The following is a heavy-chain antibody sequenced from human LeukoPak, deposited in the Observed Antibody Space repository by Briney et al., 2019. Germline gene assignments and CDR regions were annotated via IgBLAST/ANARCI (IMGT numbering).Heavy chain of an antibody. CDR1: GGSISSGSYY. V-gene: IGHV4-61*02. J-gene: IGHJ4*02. CDR3: ARDHSTGIAVAGTGY. D-gene: IGHD6-19*01. Sequence: SQTLSLTCTVSGGSISSGSYYWSWIRQPAGKGLEWIGRIYTSGSTNYNPSLKSRVTISVDTSKNQFSLKLSSVTAADTAVYYCARDHSTGIAVAGTGYWGQGTLVTVSS. CDR2: IYTSGST.